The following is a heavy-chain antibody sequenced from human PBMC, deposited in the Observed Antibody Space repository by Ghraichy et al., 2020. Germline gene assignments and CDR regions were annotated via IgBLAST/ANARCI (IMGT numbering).Heavy chain of an antibody. V-gene: IGHV1-69*13. CDR2: IIPIFGTA. Sequence: SVKVSCKASGGTFSSYAISWVRQAPGQGLEWMGGIIPIFGTANYAQKFQGRVTITADESTSTAYMELSSLRSEDTAVYYCARDYDFWSGFNYYYGMDVWGQGTTVTVSS. J-gene: IGHJ6*02. CDR1: GGTFSSYA. D-gene: IGHD3-3*01. CDR3: ARDYDFWSGFNYYYGMDV.